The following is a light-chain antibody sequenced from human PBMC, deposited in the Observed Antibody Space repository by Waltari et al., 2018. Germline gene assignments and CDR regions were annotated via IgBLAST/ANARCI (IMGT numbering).Light chain of an antibody. J-gene: IGKJ2*02. V-gene: IGKV3-15*01. CDR3: QQYNNWPPWT. CDR2: GAS. Sequence: EIVMTQSPATLSVSPGERATLSCRVSQSVSSNLAWYQQKPGQAPMLLIYGASTRATGIPARFSGSGSGTEFTLTISSLQSEDFAVYYCQQYNNWPPWTFGQGTKLEIK. CDR1: QSVSSN.